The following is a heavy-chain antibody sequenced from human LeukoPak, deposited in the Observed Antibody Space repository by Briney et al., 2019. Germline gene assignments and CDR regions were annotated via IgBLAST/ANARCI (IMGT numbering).Heavy chain of an antibody. CDR2: IICSGGST. D-gene: IGHD2-2*01. CDR1: GFTFSSYA. CDR3: AKFSGVVPAAPIDY. J-gene: IGHJ4*02. Sequence: PGASLRLSCAASGFTFSSYAMSWVRQAPGKVLEWVSAIICSGGSTYYADSVKGRFTISRDNSKNTLYLQMNSLRAEDTAVYYCAKFSGVVPAAPIDYWGQGTLVTVSS. V-gene: IGHV3-23*01.